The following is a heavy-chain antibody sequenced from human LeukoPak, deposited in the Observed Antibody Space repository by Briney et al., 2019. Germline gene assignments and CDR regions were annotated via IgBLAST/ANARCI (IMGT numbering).Heavy chain of an antibody. CDR2: IYSGGST. V-gene: IGHV3-66*01. J-gene: IGHJ4*02. D-gene: IGHD5-24*01. Sequence: AGGSLRLSCAASGFTVSSNYMSWVRQAPGKGLEWVSVIYSGGSTYYADSVKGRFTISRDNSKNTLYLQMNSLRAEDTAVYYCAKSGPPTRGGYNYGGVNYFDYWGQGTLVTVSS. CDR1: GFTVSSNY. CDR3: AKSGPPTRGGYNYGGVNYFDY.